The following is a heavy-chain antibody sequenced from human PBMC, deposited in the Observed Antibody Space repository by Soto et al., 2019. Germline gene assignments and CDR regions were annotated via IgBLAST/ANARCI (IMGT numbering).Heavy chain of an antibody. J-gene: IGHJ1*01. D-gene: IGHD3-22*01. CDR2: ISSDGTIK. CDR3: AREYFFDSSGNPPH. Sequence: QVQLVESGGGVVQPERSLRLSCAASGFTFSSYAMHWVRQAPGKGLEWVAVISSDGTIKYYADSVKGRFTISRDNSKNTLYLQMYSLRVEDTAVYYCAREYFFDSSGNPPHWGQGTLVTVSS. V-gene: IGHV3-30-3*01. CDR1: GFTFSSYA.